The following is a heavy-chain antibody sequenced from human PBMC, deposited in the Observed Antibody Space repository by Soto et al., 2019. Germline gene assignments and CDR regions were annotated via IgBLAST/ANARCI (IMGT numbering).Heavy chain of an antibody. CDR2: ISWNSGSI. Sequence: GGSLRLSCAASGFTFDDYAMHWVRQAPGKGLEWASGISWNSGSIGYADSVKGRFTISRDNAKNSPYLQMNSLRAEDTALYYCAKAYYGDSFDYWGQGTLVTVSS. J-gene: IGHJ4*02. V-gene: IGHV3-9*01. D-gene: IGHD4-17*01. CDR3: AKAYYGDSFDY. CDR1: GFTFDDYA.